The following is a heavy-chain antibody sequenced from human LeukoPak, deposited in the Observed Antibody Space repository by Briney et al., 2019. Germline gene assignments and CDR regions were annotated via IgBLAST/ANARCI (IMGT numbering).Heavy chain of an antibody. V-gene: IGHV3-53*04. CDR1: RFIVSKNY. D-gene: IGHD3-10*01. CDR2: LFGGGTI. Sequence: PGGSLRLSCAAPRFIVSKNYLTWVRQAPGKGLEWLSVLFGGGTIYYADSVKGRFVISRLNSENTLYLQMNSLRPEDTAVYYCARGIDRSYAFDIWGRGTMVTVSS. CDR3: ARGIDRSYAFDI. J-gene: IGHJ3*02.